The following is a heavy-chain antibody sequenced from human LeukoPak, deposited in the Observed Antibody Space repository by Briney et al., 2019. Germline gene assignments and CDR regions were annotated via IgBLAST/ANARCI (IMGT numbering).Heavy chain of an antibody. CDR2: IYYSGGT. Sequence: SETLSLTCTVSGGSISSNGYYWAWFRQPPGKGLEWIGSIYYSGGTYYNPSLKSRVTISIDTSKNQFSLKLSSVTAADTAVYYCARASSGYITYYFDYWGQGTLVTVSS. D-gene: IGHD6-19*01. J-gene: IGHJ4*02. CDR3: ARASSGYITYYFDY. CDR1: GGSISSNGYY. V-gene: IGHV4-39*07.